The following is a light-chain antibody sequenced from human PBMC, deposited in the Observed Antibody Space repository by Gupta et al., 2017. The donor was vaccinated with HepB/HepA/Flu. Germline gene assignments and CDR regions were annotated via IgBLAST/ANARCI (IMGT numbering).Light chain of an antibody. J-gene: IGLJ2*01. CDR3: SAYTRTFSLV. V-gene: IGLV2-14*01. CDR1: SGDVGAYNY. CDR2: DVN. Sequence: QSALTQPASVSGSPGQSITVSCTGTSGDVGAYNYVSWYQQHPGQAPKLIIYDVNTRPSGVSNRFSGSKSGNTAYLTISGRQAEDEAHYYCSAYTRTFSLVFGGGTKVTVL.